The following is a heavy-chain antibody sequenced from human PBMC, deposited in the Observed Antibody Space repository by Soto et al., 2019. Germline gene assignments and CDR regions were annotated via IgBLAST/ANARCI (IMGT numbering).Heavy chain of an antibody. CDR2: TIPILGIA. CDR3: AREERIVVVVAAHYYMDV. J-gene: IGHJ6*03. Sequence: ASVKVSCKASGGTFSSYTISWVRQDNGQGLEWMGRTIPILGIANYAQKFQGRVTITADKSTSTAYMELSSLRSEDTAVYYCAREERIVVVVAAHYYMDVWGKGTTVTVSS. D-gene: IGHD2-15*01. CDR1: GGTFSSYT. V-gene: IGHV1-69*04.